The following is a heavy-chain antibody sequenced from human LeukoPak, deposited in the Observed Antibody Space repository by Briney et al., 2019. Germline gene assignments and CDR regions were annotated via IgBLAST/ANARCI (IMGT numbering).Heavy chain of an antibody. Sequence: ASVTVSCTASGYTFTSYGITWVRQAPGQGLEWMGWISTYNGKTNHAQRLQDRITMTTDTSTRTTYMELRSLRSDDTAVYYCATCLYSYGVCYGECEYFQHWGQGTLVTVAS. D-gene: IGHD2-8*01. CDR2: ISTYNGKT. CDR1: GYTFTSYG. J-gene: IGHJ1*01. CDR3: ATCLYSYGVCYGECEYFQH. V-gene: IGHV1-18*01.